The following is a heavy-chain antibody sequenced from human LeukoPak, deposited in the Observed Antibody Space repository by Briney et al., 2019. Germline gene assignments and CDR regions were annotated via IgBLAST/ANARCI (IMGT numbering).Heavy chain of an antibody. CDR1: GFTFSSYW. CDR3: ARDRDYSPTWILQH. CDR2: IKQDGSEK. J-gene: IGHJ1*01. Sequence: PGGSQRLSCAASGFTFSSYWMSWVRQAPGKGLEWVANIKQDGSEKYYVDSVKGRFTISRDNAKNSLYLQMNSLRAEDTAVYYCARDRDYSPTWILQHWGQGTLVTVSS. V-gene: IGHV3-7*03. D-gene: IGHD2-15*01.